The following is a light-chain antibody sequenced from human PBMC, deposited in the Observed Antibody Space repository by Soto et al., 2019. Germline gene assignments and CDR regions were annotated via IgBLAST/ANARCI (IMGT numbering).Light chain of an antibody. Sequence: EIQMTQSPSSVSPSVGDRVTITCQASQDISDNLNWYQQKQGKAPKVLISDVSNLETGVPSRFSGSGSGTEFTLTISSLQPDDFATYYCQHYNIYSEAFGQGTKVDIK. CDR1: QDISDN. V-gene: IGKV1-33*01. CDR2: DVS. CDR3: QHYNIYSEA. J-gene: IGKJ1*01.